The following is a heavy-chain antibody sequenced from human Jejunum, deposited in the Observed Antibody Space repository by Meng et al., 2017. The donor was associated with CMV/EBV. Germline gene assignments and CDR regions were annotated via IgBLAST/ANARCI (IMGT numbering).Heavy chain of an antibody. CDR2: IHDTGST. CDR1: GGSIGSGDYY. D-gene: IGHD3-3*01. CDR3: ARGSIFVSFDS. V-gene: IGHV4-30-4*08. J-gene: IGHJ4*02. Sequence: QWERQESGPGLVKPSPTLSLTCSVAGGSIGSGDYYWSWIRQPPGKGLEWIGYIHDTGSTYYNPSLKSRVDISLGTSRNHFSLTLSSVTAEDTAVYFCARGSIFVSFDSWGQGTLVTVSS.